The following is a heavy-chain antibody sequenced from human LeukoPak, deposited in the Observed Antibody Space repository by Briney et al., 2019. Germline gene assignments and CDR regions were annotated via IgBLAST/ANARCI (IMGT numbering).Heavy chain of an antibody. CDR2: ISHSGST. J-gene: IGHJ4*02. CDR3: ARRGRYSSGWFDY. D-gene: IGHD6-19*01. V-gene: IGHV4-38-2*02. Sequence: SETLSLTCTVSGYSISSGYNWGWIRQPPGKGLEWIGSISHSGSTNYNPSLKSRVTISVDTSKNQFSLKLSSVTAADTAVYYCARRGRYSSGWFDYWGQGTLVTVSS. CDR1: GYSISSGYN.